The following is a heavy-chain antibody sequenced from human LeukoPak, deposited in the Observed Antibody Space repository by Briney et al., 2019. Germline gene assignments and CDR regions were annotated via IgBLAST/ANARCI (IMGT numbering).Heavy chain of an antibody. J-gene: IGHJ4*02. CDR1: GGSISSRNYY. V-gene: IGHV4-39*07. CDR3: AREVRSTSGPQYDY. D-gene: IGHD2-2*01. CDR2: IYYGGSS. Sequence: SETLSLTCTVSGGSISSRNYYWGWIRQPPGKGLEWIVSIYYGGSSYIKPSLSSRVTISIETPKKHFSLKLTSVTAADTAVYYCAREVRSTSGPQYDYCGQGNLVTVSS.